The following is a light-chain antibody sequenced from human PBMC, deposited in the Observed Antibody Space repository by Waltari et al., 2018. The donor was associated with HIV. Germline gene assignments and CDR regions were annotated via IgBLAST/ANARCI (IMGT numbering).Light chain of an antibody. J-gene: IGKJ1*01. Sequence: DIQMTQSPSSLSASVGDRVTITCRASQGISSYLAWYRQKPGKVPELLIYGASTLQSGVPSRFSCSGSGTDFTLTISSLQPEDVATYFCQKYNSAPRTFGKGTKVEIK. V-gene: IGKV1-27*01. CDR1: QGISSY. CDR2: GAS. CDR3: QKYNSAPRT.